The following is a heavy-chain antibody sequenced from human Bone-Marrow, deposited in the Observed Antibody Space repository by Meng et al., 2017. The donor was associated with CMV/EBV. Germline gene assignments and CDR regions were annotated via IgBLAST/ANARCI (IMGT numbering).Heavy chain of an antibody. CDR2: IEFNTNT. Sequence: SETLSLTCTVSGASFSSNTYFFWAWFRQPPGKGLQWIGSIEFNTNTFYNPSLKSRLTISMDTSKNQFSLKLNSVTAADTAIYYCAREVQSFHWFDPWGQGALVTVSS. V-gene: IGHV4-39*01. J-gene: IGHJ5*02. CDR3: AREVQSFHWFDP. CDR1: GASFSSNTYF. D-gene: IGHD3-16*02.